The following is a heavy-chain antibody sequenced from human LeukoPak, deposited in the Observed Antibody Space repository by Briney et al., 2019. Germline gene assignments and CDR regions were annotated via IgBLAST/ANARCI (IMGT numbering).Heavy chain of an antibody. D-gene: IGHD3-16*02. CDR2: INHSGST. CDR3: ARPVNDAFDI. CDR1: GGSFSGYY. Sequence: SETLSLTCAVYGGSFSGYYWSWIRQPPGKGLEWIGEINHSGSTNYNPSLKSRVTISVDTSKNQFSLKLSSVTAADTAVYYCARPVNDAFDIWGQGTMVTVSS. J-gene: IGHJ3*02. V-gene: IGHV4-34*01.